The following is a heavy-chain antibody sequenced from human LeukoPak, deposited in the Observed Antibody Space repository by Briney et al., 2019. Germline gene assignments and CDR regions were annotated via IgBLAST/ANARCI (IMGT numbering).Heavy chain of an antibody. CDR2: IRYDGSNK. D-gene: IGHD2-2*03. V-gene: IGHV3-30*02. CDR3: ARVLDIVVVPAALGY. Sequence: GGSLRLSCAASGFTFSSYGMHWVRQAPGKGLEWVAFIRYDGSNKYYADSVKGRFTISRDNSKNTLYLQMNSLRAEDTAVYYCARVLDIVVVPAALGYWGQGTLVTVSS. CDR1: GFTFSSYG. J-gene: IGHJ4*02.